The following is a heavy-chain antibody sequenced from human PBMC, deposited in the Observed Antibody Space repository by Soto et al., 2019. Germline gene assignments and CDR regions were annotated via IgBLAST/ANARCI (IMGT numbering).Heavy chain of an antibody. CDR2: VNAGNGNT. D-gene: IGHD3-10*01. CDR3: ARGVLRLPSGP. J-gene: IGHJ5*02. CDR1: GYTFTSYA. V-gene: IGHV1-3*01. Sequence: ASLKVSCKASGYTFTSYAMHWVRQAPGQRLEWMGWVNAGNGNTKYSQKFQGRVTITRDTSASTAYMELSSLRSEDTAVYYCARGVLRLPSGPWGQGTLVTVSS.